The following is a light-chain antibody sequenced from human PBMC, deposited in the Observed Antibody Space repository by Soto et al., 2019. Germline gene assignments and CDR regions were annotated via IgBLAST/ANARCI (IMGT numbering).Light chain of an antibody. CDR3: QQLNSYSIT. CDR1: QGISSY. V-gene: IGKV1-9*01. CDR2: AAS. Sequence: IQLTRSPSSLSASVGDRVTITCRASQGISSYLAWYQQKPGKAPKLLIYAASTLQTGVPSRFSGSGSGTDFTLTISSLQPEDFATYYCQQLNSYSITFGQGTRLEIK. J-gene: IGKJ5*01.